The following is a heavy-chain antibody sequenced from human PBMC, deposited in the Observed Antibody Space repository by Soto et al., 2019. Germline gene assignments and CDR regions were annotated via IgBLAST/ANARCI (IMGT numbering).Heavy chain of an antibody. V-gene: IGHV3-49*03. CDR1: GFTFGDYA. CDR2: IRSKAYGGTT. D-gene: IGHD3-16*02. CDR3: TRGRSDYIWGSYQPYYFDY. J-gene: IGHJ4*02. Sequence: GGSLRLSCTASGFTFGDYAMSWFRQAPGKGLEWVGFIRSKAYGGTTEYAASVKGRFTISRDDSKSIAYLQMNSLKTEDTAVYYCTRGRSDYIWGSYQPYYFDYWGQGTLVTVSS.